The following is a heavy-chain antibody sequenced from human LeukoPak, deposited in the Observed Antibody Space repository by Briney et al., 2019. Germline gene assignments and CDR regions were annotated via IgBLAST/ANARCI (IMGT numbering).Heavy chain of an antibody. CDR2: IYYSGST. D-gene: IGHD2-15*01. Sequence: SETLSLTCTVSGGSISSYYWSWIRQPPGKGLEWIGYIYYSGSTNYNPSLKSRVTISVDTSKNQFSLKLSSVTAADTAVYYCARDYPNCSGGSCYGDWGQGTLVTVSS. V-gene: IGHV4-59*01. CDR1: GGSISSYY. CDR3: ARDYPNCSGGSCYGD. J-gene: IGHJ4*02.